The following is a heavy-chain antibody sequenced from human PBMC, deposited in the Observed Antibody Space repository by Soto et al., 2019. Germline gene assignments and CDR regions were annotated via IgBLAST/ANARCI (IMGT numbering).Heavy chain of an antibody. J-gene: IGHJ6*02. V-gene: IGHV3-30*03. D-gene: IGHD1-26*01. CDR2: ISYDGSNK. Sequence: PGGTLRLSCAASGFTFSSYGMHWVRQAPGKGLEWVAVISYDGSNKYYADSVKGRFTISRDNAKNSLYLQMNSLRVEDTAVYYCARRIVGTTGHSMDVWGQGTTVTVSS. CDR3: ARRIVGTTGHSMDV. CDR1: GFTFSSYG.